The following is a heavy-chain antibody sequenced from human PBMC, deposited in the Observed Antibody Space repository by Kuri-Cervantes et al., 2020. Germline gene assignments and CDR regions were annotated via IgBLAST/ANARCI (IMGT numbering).Heavy chain of an antibody. V-gene: IGHV1-2*02. CDR1: GYTFTGYY. CDR2: INPNSGGT. Sequence: ASVKVSCKASGYTFTGYYMHWVRQAPGQGLEWMGWINPNSGGTNYAQKFQGRVTMTRNTSIRTAYMELSSLRSEDTAVYYCARAYTYYYYYGSGAYYFDYWGQGTLVTVSS. CDR3: ARAYTYYYYYGSGAYYFDY. D-gene: IGHD3-10*01. J-gene: IGHJ4*02.